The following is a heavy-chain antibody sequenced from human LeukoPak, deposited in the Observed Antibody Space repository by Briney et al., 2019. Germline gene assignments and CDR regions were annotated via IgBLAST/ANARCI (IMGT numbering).Heavy chain of an antibody. V-gene: IGHV3-21*01. Sequence: GGSLRLSCAASGFTFSSYSMNWVRQAPGKGLEWVSSISSSSSYIYYADSVKGRFTISRDNAKNSLYLQMNSLRAEDTAVYYCARDRTVDIVTDYWGQGTLVTVSS. J-gene: IGHJ4*02. CDR3: ARDRTVDIVTDY. CDR1: GFTFSSYS. D-gene: IGHD2-2*03. CDR2: ISSSSSYI.